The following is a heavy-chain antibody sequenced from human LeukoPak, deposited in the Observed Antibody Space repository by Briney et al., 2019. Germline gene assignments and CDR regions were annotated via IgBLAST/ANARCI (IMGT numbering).Heavy chain of an antibody. Sequence: SETLSLTCTVSGGSISSSSYYWGWIRQPPGQGLEWIGSIYYSGSTYYNPSLKSRVTISVDTSKNQFSLKLSSVTAADTAAYYCARSRGVAVAGNFDYWGQGTLVTVSA. V-gene: IGHV4-39*01. J-gene: IGHJ4*02. CDR1: GGSISSSSYY. CDR2: IYYSGST. CDR3: ARSRGVAVAGNFDY. D-gene: IGHD6-19*01.